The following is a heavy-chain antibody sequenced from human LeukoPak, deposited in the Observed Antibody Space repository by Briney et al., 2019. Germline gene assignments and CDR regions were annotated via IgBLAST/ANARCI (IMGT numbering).Heavy chain of an antibody. Sequence: SETLSLTCAVSGGSISGYYWSWIRQPPGKGLEWIGYIYYSGSTSYNPSLKSRVTISVDTSKNQFSLKLSSVTAADTAVYYCAREGARWEPSFSAFDIWGQGTMVTVSS. D-gene: IGHD1-26*01. J-gene: IGHJ3*02. CDR3: AREGARWEPSFSAFDI. V-gene: IGHV4-59*01. CDR1: GGSISGYY. CDR2: IYYSGST.